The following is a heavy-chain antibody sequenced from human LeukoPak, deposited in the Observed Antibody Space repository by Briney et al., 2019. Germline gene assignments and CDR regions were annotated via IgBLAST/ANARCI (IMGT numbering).Heavy chain of an antibody. Sequence: GGSLRLSCAASGFTFSNAWMSWVRQAPGKGLEWVGRIKSKTDGGTTDYAAPVKGRFTISRDDSKNTLYLQMNSLKTEDTAVYYCTTDLGGGWVPDYWGQGTLVTVSS. CDR3: TTDLGGGWVPDY. D-gene: IGHD6-19*01. V-gene: IGHV3-15*01. CDR2: IKSKTDGGTT. J-gene: IGHJ4*02. CDR1: GFTFSNAW.